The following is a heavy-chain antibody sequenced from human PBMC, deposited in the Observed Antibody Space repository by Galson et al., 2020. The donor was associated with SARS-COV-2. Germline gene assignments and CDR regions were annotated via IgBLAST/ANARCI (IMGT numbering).Heavy chain of an antibody. D-gene: IGHD1-7*01. CDR2: IHQGGSS. CDR1: GDPISNSNHY. V-gene: IGHV4-39*01. Sequence: SETLSLTCTVSGDPISNSNHYWGWVRQSPEWGLEWLGSIHQGGSSSYNPSLRSRVTVSIDTSKNQFSLKLTSVSAADTAVYFCARLGILPRGTFDFWGQGALVTVAS. CDR3: ARLGILPRGTFDF. J-gene: IGHJ4*02.